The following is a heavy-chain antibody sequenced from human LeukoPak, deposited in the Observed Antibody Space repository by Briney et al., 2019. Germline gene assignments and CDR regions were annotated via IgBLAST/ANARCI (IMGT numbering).Heavy chain of an antibody. Sequence: ASVKVSCKASGYTFTNYYIHWVRLAPGQGLEWMGLINPSDGATTYAQRFQGRVSMTRDMSTTTVYMDLRSLRSEDTAVYYCARGGHVAGTNLYDYFDYWGQGTLVTVSS. D-gene: IGHD6-19*01. CDR3: ARGGHVAGTNLYDYFDY. J-gene: IGHJ4*02. V-gene: IGHV1-46*01. CDR2: INPSDGAT. CDR1: GYTFTNYY.